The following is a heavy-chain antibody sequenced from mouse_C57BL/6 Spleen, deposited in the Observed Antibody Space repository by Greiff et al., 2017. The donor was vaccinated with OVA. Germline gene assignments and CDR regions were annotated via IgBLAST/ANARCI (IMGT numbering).Heavy chain of an antibody. CDR3: ASSFITTVVAHFDY. CDR2: IHPNSGST. J-gene: IGHJ2*01. Sequence: VQLQESGAELVKPGASVKLSCKASGYTFTSYWMHWVKQRPGQGLEWIGMIHPNSGSTNYNEKFKSKATLTVDKSSSTAYMQLSSLTSEDSAVYDCASSFITTVVAHFDYWGQGTTLTVSS. CDR1: GYTFTSYW. D-gene: IGHD1-1*01. V-gene: IGHV1-64*01.